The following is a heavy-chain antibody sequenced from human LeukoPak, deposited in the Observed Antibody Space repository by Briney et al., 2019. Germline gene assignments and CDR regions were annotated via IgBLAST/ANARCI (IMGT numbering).Heavy chain of an antibody. CDR3: AKAGRGSQYYFDY. J-gene: IGHJ4*02. CDR2: IGSNGAGT. Sequence: QAGGSLRLSCAASGFTFSSYAMSWVRQAPGKGLEWVSTIGSNGAGTLYADSVKGRFTISRDNSKDTLYLQMNSLRAEDTAVYFCAKAGRGSQYYFDYWGQGTPVTVSS. D-gene: IGHD3-10*01. CDR1: GFTFSSYA. V-gene: IGHV3-23*01.